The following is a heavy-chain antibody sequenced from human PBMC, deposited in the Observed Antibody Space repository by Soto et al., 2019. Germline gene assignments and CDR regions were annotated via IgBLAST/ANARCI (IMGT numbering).Heavy chain of an antibody. CDR3: VKGSTSTRPYYFDS. J-gene: IGHJ4*02. Sequence: GGSLRLSCAASGFTFTSYVMSWVRQAPGEGLEWVSAITGSGGDTYYSVSVKGRFTISNDRSKNTLYLQMSSLRVEDTALYYCVKGSTSTRPYYFDSWGQGTLVTVSS. CDR1: GFTFTSYV. D-gene: IGHD6-6*01. V-gene: IGHV3-23*01. CDR2: ITGSGGDT.